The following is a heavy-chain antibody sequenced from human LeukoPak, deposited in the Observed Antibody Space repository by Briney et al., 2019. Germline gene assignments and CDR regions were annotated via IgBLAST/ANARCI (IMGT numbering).Heavy chain of an antibody. CDR1: GYTFTGYY. V-gene: IGHV1-2*02. Sequence: ASVKVSCKTSGYTFTGYYIHWVRQAPGQGLEWMGWINPKSGGANYAQRFQGRVTMTRDTSIGTAYMELSTLRFDDTAVYYCARYQCTGGSCFTGGDYYYYMDVWGKGTTVTVSS. CDR3: ARYQCTGGSCFTGGDYYYYMDV. D-gene: IGHD2-15*01. J-gene: IGHJ6*03. CDR2: INPKSGGA.